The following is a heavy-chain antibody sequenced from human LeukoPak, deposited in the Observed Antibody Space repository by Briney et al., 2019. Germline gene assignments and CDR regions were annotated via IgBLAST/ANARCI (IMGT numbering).Heavy chain of an antibody. D-gene: IGHD6-19*01. CDR3: ARWVGSGWYPSDYYFDY. CDR2: INHSGST. J-gene: IGHJ4*02. V-gene: IGHV4-34*01. CDR1: GVSFSGYY. Sequence: SETLSLTCAAYGVSFSGYYWSWIRQPPGKGLEWIGEINHSGSTNYNPSLKSRVTISVDTSKNQFSLKLSSVTAADTAVYYCARWVGSGWYPSDYYFDYWGQGTLVTVSS.